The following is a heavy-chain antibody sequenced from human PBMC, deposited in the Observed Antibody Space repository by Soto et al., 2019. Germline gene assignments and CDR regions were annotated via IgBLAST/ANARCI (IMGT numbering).Heavy chain of an antibody. V-gene: IGHV3-23*01. J-gene: IGHJ3*02. Sequence: EVQLLESGGGLQQPGGSLRLSCAASGFAFNNFAMGWVRQAPGKGLAWVSAVTGRARNTYYADSVKGRFTISRDNFENTVYLQMDGLRAEDTAVYYCAKMTPYGGDYREAFHIWGQGTMVTVAS. CDR1: GFAFNNFA. CDR2: VTGRARNT. D-gene: IGHD2-21*02. CDR3: AKMTPYGGDYREAFHI.